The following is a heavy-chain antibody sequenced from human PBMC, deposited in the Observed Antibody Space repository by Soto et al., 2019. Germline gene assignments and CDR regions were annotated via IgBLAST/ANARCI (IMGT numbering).Heavy chain of an antibody. V-gene: IGHV4-59*01. J-gene: IGHJ4*02. D-gene: IGHD3-3*01. CDR3: ARTYYDFWSGYYPLYYFDY. Sequence: QVQLQESGPGLVKPSETLSLTCTVSGGSISSYYWSWIRQPPGKGLEWIGYIYYSGSTNYNPSLKSRVTISVDTSKNQFSLKLSSVTAADTAVYYCARTYYDFWSGYYPLYYFDYWGQVPLVTVSS. CDR2: IYYSGST. CDR1: GGSISSYY.